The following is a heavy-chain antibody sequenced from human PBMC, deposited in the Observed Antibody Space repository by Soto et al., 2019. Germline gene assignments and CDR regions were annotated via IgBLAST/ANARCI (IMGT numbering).Heavy chain of an antibody. D-gene: IGHD6-13*01. CDR2: INPSGGST. CDR1: GYTFTSYY. Sequence: ASVKVSCKASGYTFTSYYMHWVRQAPGQGLEWMGIINPSGGSTSYAQKFQGRVTMTRDTSTSTVYMELSSLRSEDTAVYYCARGYPASIAAAGNFYFDYWGQGTLVTVS. V-gene: IGHV1-46*03. CDR3: ARGYPASIAAAGNFYFDY. J-gene: IGHJ4*02.